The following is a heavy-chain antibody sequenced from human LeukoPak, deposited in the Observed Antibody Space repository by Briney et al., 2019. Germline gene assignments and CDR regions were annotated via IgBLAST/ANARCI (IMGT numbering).Heavy chain of an antibody. V-gene: IGHV3-30-3*01. CDR1: GFTFSSYA. CDR2: TSYDGGNK. J-gene: IGHJ6*02. Sequence: GGSLRLSCAASGFTFSSYAMHWVRQAPGKGLEWVAVTSYDGGNKYYADSVKGRFTISRDNSKNTLYLQMNSLRAEDTAVYYCARDLWFGELYYYYGMDVWGQGTTVTVSS. D-gene: IGHD3-10*01. CDR3: ARDLWFGELYYYYGMDV.